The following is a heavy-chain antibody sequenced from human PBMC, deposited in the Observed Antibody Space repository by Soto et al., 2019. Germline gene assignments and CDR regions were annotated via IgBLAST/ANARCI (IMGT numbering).Heavy chain of an antibody. V-gene: IGHV1-18*01. J-gene: IGHJ6*02. CDR3: ASQLRGSSTARVGYYYYYGMDV. D-gene: IGHD1-26*01. CDR1: GYTFTSYG. Sequence: ASVKVSCKASGYTFTSYGISWVRQAPGQGLEWMGWISAYNGNTNYAQKLQGRVTMTTDTSTSTAYMELRSLRSDDTAVYYCASQLRGSSTARVGYYYYYGMDVWGQGSTVTVYS. CDR2: ISAYNGNT.